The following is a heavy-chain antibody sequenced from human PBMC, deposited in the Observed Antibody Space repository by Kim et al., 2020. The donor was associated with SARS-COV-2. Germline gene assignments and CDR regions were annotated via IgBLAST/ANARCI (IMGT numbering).Heavy chain of an antibody. CDR1: GGTFSSYA. CDR3: ANYKTMVRGVIGGGMDV. J-gene: IGHJ6*02. D-gene: IGHD3-10*01. CDR2: IIPIFGTA. V-gene: IGHV1-69*13. Sequence: SVKVSCKASGGTFSSYAISWVRQAPGQGLEWMGGIIPIFGTANYAQKFQGRVTITADESTSTAYMELSSLRSEDTAVYYCANYKTMVRGVIGGGMDVWGQGTTVTVSS.